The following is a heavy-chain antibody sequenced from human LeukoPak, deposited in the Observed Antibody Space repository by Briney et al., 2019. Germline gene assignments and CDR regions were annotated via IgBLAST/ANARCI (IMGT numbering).Heavy chain of an antibody. CDR2: IKSITDGGTT. CDR3: TTPTHYDILTGYLY. V-gene: IGHV3-15*01. Sequence: PGGSLRLSCAASGFTFSNAWLSWVRQAPGKGLEWVGRIKSITDGGTTDYAAPVKGRFTISRDDSKNTLYLQMNSLKTEDTAVYYCTTPTHYDILTGYLYWGQGTLVTVSS. CDR1: GFTFSNAW. D-gene: IGHD3-9*01. J-gene: IGHJ4*02.